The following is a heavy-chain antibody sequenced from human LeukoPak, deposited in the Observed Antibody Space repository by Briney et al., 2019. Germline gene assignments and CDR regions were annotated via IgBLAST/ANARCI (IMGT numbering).Heavy chain of an antibody. V-gene: IGHV4-59*12. J-gene: IGHJ4*02. CDR1: GGSISSYY. CDR3: ARDRWSLIDY. Sequence: PSETLSLTCTASGGSISSYYWSWIRQPPGKGLEWIGYIYYSGSTNYNPSLKSRVTISVDTSKNQFSLKLSSVTAADTAVYYCARDRWSLIDYWGQGTLVTVSS. D-gene: IGHD2-15*01. CDR2: IYYSGST.